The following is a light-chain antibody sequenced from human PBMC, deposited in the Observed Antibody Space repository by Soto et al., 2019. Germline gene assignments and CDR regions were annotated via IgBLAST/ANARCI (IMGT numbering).Light chain of an antibody. J-gene: IGKJ1*01. CDR2: DAS. V-gene: IGKV3-15*01. CDR1: QSVSNK. Sequence: EIVMTQSPATLSASPGERATLSCRASQSVSNKLAWYQQKPGQAPRLLIYDASNRATNIPVRFSGSGSGTDFILTITSLQSEDFAVYYWQQYKNWPPWTFGQGTKVEIK. CDR3: QQYKNWPPWT.